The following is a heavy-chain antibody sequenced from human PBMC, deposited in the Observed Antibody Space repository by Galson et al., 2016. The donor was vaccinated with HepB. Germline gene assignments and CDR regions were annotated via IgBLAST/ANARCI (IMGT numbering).Heavy chain of an antibody. CDR1: GYSFTTHW. V-gene: IGHV5-51*03. D-gene: IGHD2-2*01. CDR2: IYPADSET. CDR3: ARGDKTSTWPGFDA. Sequence: QSGAEVKKPGESLKISCESSGYSFTTHWIGWVRQMPGKGLEWMGIIYPADSETRYGPSFQGQVTISADSSINTAYLQWSSLKASDTAIYYCARGDKTSTWPGFDAWGQGTLVTVSS. J-gene: IGHJ4*02.